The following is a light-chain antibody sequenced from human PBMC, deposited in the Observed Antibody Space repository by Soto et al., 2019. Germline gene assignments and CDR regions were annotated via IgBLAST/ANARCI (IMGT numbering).Light chain of an antibody. CDR3: SSYTSSRYV. Sequence: QPVLTQPASVSGSPGQSITISCTGTSSDVGGYNYVSWYQQHPGKAPKLMIYEVSNRPSGVSNRFSGSKSGNTASLTISGLQAEDEADYYCSSYTSSRYVFGTGTKLTVL. V-gene: IGLV2-14*01. CDR1: SSDVGGYNY. J-gene: IGLJ1*01. CDR2: EVS.